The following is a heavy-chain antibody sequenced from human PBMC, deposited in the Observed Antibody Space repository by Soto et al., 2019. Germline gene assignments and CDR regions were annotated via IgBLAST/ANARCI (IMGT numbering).Heavy chain of an antibody. D-gene: IGHD1-26*01. CDR3: AKGQESGTHYYYGMDV. Sequence: GGSLRLSCAASGFTFSSYGMHWVRQAPGKGLEWVAVISGSGGSTYYADSVKGRFTISRDNSKNTLYLQMNSLRAEDTAVYYCAKGQESGTHYYYGMDVWGQGTTVTVSS. CDR2: ISGSGGST. J-gene: IGHJ6*02. CDR1: GFTFSSYG. V-gene: IGHV3-23*01.